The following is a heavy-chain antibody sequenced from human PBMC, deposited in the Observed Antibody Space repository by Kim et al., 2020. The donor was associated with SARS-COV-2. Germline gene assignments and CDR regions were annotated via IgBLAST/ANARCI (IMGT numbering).Heavy chain of an antibody. CDR3: TRDVVGYYDYVWGSYRYTA. V-gene: IGHV3-49*04. CDR2: IRSKAYGGTT. Sequence: GGSLRLSCTASGFTFGDYAMSWVRQAPGKGLEWVGFIRSKAYGGTTEYAASVKGRFTISRDDSKSIAYLQMNSLKTEDTAVYYCTRDVVGYYDYVWGSYRYTAWGQGTLVTVSS. J-gene: IGHJ5*02. D-gene: IGHD3-16*02. CDR1: GFTFGDYA.